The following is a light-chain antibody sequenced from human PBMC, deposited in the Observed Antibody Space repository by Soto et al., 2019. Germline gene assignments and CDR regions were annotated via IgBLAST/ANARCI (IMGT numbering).Light chain of an antibody. CDR3: QQYHSLPRT. CDR2: DAS. J-gene: IGKJ1*01. CDR1: QSVSTY. V-gene: IGKV3-20*01. Sequence: EIVLTQSPGTLSLSPGERATLSCRASQSVSTYLAWYQQKPGQAPRLFIYDASNRATGIPARFSGSGSGADFTLTISRLEPEDVAVYYCQQYHSLPRTFGQGTKVDI.